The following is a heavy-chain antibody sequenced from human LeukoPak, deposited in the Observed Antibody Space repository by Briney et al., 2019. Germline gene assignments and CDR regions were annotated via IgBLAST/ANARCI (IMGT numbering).Heavy chain of an antibody. CDR3: AKRGDSTIGAFDI. CDR2: ISSDGSNK. V-gene: IGHV3-30*18. CDR1: GFTFSAYG. Sequence: GGSLRLSCAASGFTFSAYGMHWVRQAPGKGLEWVAVISSDGSNKYYADSVKGRFTISKDISKTMIYLQMNSLRAEDTAVYYCAKRGDSTIGAFDIWGQGTMVTVSS. D-gene: IGHD2-21*02. J-gene: IGHJ3*02.